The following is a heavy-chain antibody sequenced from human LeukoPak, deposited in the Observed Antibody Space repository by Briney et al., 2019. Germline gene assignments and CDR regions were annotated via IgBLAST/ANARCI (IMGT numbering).Heavy chain of an antibody. CDR1: GGSFSGYY. Sequence: PSETLSLTCAVYGGSFSGYYWSWIRQPPGKGLEWIGEINHSGSTNYNPSLKSRVTISVDTSKNQFSLKLSSVTAADTAVYYCAGRRRLFGSSEFSYWGQGTLVTVSS. CDR3: AGRRRLFGSSEFSY. D-gene: IGHD1-26*01. V-gene: IGHV4-34*01. CDR2: INHSGST. J-gene: IGHJ4*02.